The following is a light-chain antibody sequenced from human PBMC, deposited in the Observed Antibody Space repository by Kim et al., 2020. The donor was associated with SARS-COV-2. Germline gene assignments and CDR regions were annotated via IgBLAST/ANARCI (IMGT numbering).Light chain of an antibody. CDR3: QSYDSSLSPYV. CDR1: SSNIGAGYD. V-gene: IGLV1-40*01. CDR2: GNS. J-gene: IGLJ1*01. Sequence: VTIPCTGSSSNIGAGYDVHWYQQLPGTAPKLLIYGNSNRPSGVPDRFSGSKSGTSASLAITGLQAEDEADYYCQSYDSSLSPYVFGTGTKVTVL.